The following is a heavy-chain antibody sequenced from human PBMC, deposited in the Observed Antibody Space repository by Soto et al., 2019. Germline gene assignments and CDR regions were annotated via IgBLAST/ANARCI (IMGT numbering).Heavy chain of an antibody. CDR3: ARVSTTYYGMDV. CDR2: IIPIFGTA. J-gene: IGHJ6*02. V-gene: IGHV1-69*13. Sequence: GASVKVSCKASGGTFTSYAISWVRQAPGQGLEWMGGIIPIFGTANYAQKFQGRVTITADESTSTAYMELSSLRSEDTAVYYCARVSTTYYGMDVWGQGTTVTVSS. CDR1: GGTFTSYA. D-gene: IGHD1-1*01.